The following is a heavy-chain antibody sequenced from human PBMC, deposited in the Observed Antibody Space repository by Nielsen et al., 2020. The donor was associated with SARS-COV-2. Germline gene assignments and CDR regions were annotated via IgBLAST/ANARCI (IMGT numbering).Heavy chain of an antibody. V-gene: IGHV3-74*01. CDR3: AKASDIWVFDY. CDR1: GFTFSSYW. CDR2: INSDGSST. Sequence: GESLKISCAASGFTFSSYWMHWVRQAPGKGLVWVSRINSDGSSTSYADSVKGRFTISRDNAKNTLYLQMNSLRAEDTAVYYCAKASDIWVFDYWGQGTLVTVSS. J-gene: IGHJ4*02. D-gene: IGHD2-15*01.